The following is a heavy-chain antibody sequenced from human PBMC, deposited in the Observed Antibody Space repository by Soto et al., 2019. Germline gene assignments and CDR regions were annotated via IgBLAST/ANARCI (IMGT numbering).Heavy chain of an antibody. CDR2: IIPIFGTA. J-gene: IGHJ4*02. CDR1: GGTFSSYA. V-gene: IGHV1-69*13. CDR3: AREVMITFGGVIDYYFDY. D-gene: IGHD3-16*02. Sequence: SVKVSCKASGGTFSSYAISWVRQAPGQGLEWMGGIIPIFGTANYAQKFQGRVTITADESTSTAYMELSSLRSEDTAVYYCAREVMITFGGVIDYYFDYWGQGTLVTVSS.